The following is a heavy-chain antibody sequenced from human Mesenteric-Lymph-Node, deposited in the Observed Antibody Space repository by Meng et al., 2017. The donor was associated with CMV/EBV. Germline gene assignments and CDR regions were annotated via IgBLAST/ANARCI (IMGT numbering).Heavy chain of an antibody. CDR2: INHSGST. V-gene: IGHV4-34*01. Sequence: QGHVQQGGAGCLKPSETLSRTSAVYGGSFSGYYWSWIRQPPGKGLEWIGEINHSGSTNYNPSLKSRVTISVDTSKNQFSLKLSSVTAADTAVYYCARHQRWLKSEGGFNYWGQGTLVTVSS. CDR3: ARHQRWLKSEGGFNY. J-gene: IGHJ4*02. CDR1: GGSFSGYY. D-gene: IGHD4-23*01.